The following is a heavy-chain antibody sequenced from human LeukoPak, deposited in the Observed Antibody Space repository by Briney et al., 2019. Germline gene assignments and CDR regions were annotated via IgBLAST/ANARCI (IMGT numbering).Heavy chain of an antibody. Sequence: SETLSPTCTVSGGSISSGDYYWSWIRQPPGKGLEWIGYIYYSGSTYYNPSLKSRFTISVDTSKTQFSLKLSSVTAADTAVYYCARPAPGGYYDSSGYGYWGQGTLVTVSS. CDR3: ARPAPGGYYDSSGYGY. CDR2: IYYSGST. D-gene: IGHD3-22*01. J-gene: IGHJ4*02. V-gene: IGHV4-30-4*08. CDR1: GGSISSGDYY.